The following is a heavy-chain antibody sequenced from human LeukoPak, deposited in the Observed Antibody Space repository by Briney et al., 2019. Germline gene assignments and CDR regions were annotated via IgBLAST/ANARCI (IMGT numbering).Heavy chain of an antibody. V-gene: IGHV3-21*01. Sequence: GGSLRLSCAASGFTFSSYSMNWVRQAPGKGLEWVSSISSSSSYIYYADSVKGRFTISRDNAKNSLYLQMNSLRAEDTAVYYCARAPGAYCSGGSCYSPDYWGQGTLVTVSS. CDR1: GFTFSSYS. D-gene: IGHD2-15*01. CDR3: ARAPGAYCSGGSCYSPDY. J-gene: IGHJ4*02. CDR2: ISSSSSYI.